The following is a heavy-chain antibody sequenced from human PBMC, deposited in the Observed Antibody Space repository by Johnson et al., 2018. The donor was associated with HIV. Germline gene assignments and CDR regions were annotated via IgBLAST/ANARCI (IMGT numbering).Heavy chain of an antibody. CDR3: AREGGSSGPDAFDI. J-gene: IGHJ3*02. CDR1: GFILSDYY. CDR2: MSTSGST. D-gene: IGHD3-16*01. V-gene: IGHV3-11*01. Sequence: QVQLVESGGDLVKAGGSLRLSCAASGFILSDYYMSWVRQAPGKGPECVSYMSTSGSTYYADSVKGRFTISRDNSKNTLYLQMNSLRAEDTAVYYCAREGGSSGPDAFDIWGQGTMVTVSS.